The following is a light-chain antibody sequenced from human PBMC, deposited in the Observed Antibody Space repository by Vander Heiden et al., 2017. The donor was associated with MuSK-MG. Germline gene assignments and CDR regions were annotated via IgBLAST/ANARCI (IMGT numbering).Light chain of an antibody. V-gene: IGKV3-20*01. CDR1: QSVSITY. J-gene: IGKJ2*01. CDR2: GES. CDR3: QQDGSSPT. Sequence: EIVLTQSPGTLSLSPGERVTLSCRASQSVSITYVDWYQQKPGQAPRLVIYGESGRANDIPDRFSGSGSGTDFTLTSSRLEPEDFAVYYCQQDGSSPTFGQGTKLEIK.